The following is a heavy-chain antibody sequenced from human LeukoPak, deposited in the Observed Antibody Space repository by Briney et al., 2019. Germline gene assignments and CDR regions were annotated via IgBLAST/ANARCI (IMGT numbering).Heavy chain of an antibody. CDR3: AKDKTLRVGTILVAPDY. J-gene: IGHJ4*02. V-gene: IGHV3-30*18. CDR2: VSYDGSAK. Sequence: GRSLKLSCAASGLSFSSYGMHWVRQAPGKGLEWVALVSYDGSAKFYADSVKGRFTISRDNPNNTLYLQMNSLRPDDTAVYYCAKDKTLRVGTILVAPDYWGQGTLVTVSS. CDR1: GLSFSSYG. D-gene: IGHD5-12*01.